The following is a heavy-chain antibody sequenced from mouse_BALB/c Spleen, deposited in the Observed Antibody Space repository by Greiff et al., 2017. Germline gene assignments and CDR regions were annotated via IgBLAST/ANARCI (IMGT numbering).Heavy chain of an antibody. V-gene: IGHV5-17*02. CDR1: GFTFSSFG. CDR3: ARRGYGNYYWYFDV. CDR2: ISSGSSTI. D-gene: IGHD2-10*02. Sequence: EVMLVESGGGLVQPGGSRKLSCAASGFTFSSFGMHWVRQAPEKGLEWVAYISSGSSTIYYADTVKDRFTISRDNPKNTLFLQMTSLRSEDTAMYYCARRGYGNYYWYFDVWGAGTTVTVSS. J-gene: IGHJ1*01.